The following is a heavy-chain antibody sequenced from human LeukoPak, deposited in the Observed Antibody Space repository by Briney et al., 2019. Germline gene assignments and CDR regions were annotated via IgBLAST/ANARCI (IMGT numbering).Heavy chain of an antibody. Sequence: SETLSLTCTVSGGSISSRSHHWGWIRQPPGKGLEWIGNIYCSGSTFYNPSLKSRVTISVDTSQEQFCLKLSSVTAADTAVYYCAREGWGYNDGRGSFDYWGRGTLVTVSS. CDR3: AREGWGYNDGRGSFDY. J-gene: IGHJ4*02. V-gene: IGHV4-39*02. D-gene: IGHD3-22*01. CDR1: GGSISSRSHH. CDR2: IYCSGST.